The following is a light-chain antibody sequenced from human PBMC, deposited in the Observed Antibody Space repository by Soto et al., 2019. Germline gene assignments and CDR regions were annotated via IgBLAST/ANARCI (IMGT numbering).Light chain of an antibody. CDR3: QQYNNWPKM. V-gene: IGKV3-15*01. CDR1: QNVRSN. J-gene: IGKJ1*01. Sequence: EIVMTQSPATLSVSPGERATLFCRASQNVRSNLAWYQQKPGQAPRLLIYGASTRATGIPARFGGTGSGTDFTLTISSLQSEDFAVYYCQQYNNWPKMFGQGTKVEIK. CDR2: GAS.